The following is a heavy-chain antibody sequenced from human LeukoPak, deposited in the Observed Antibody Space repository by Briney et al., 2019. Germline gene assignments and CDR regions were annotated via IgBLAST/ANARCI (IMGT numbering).Heavy chain of an antibody. CDR1: GGSISSYY. J-gene: IGHJ4*02. V-gene: IGHV4-59*08. D-gene: IGHD3-22*01. Sequence: SETLSLTCTVSGGSISSYYWSWIRQPPGKGLEWIGYIYYSGSTNYNPSLKSRVTISVDTSKNQFSLKLSSVTAADTAVYYCASIGFYYDSSGYLWNYWDQGTLVTVSS. CDR2: IYYSGST. CDR3: ASIGFYYDSSGYLWNY.